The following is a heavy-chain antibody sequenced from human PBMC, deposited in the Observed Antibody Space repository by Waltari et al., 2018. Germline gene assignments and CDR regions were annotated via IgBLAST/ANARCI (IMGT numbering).Heavy chain of an antibody. Sequence: QVQLQQWGEGLLKPPETLSLTCAVYGGSFTGYYWSWIRQPPGKGLEWIGDINHSGTTNYNPSFKSRVTISLDTSKKQFSLRLSSVTAADTAVYFCARHCPVGMIIRTRWLDPWGQGTLVTVSS. CDR1: GGSFTGYY. J-gene: IGHJ5*02. D-gene: IGHD3-10*01. V-gene: IGHV4-34*01. CDR2: INHSGTT. CDR3: ARHCPVGMIIRTRWLDP.